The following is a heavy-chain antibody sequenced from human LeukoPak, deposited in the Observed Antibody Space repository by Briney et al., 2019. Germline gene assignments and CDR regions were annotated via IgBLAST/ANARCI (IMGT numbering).Heavy chain of an antibody. CDR3: AREAALVVAAKVDHYYYGMDV. D-gene: IGHD2-15*01. CDR1: GGTFSSYA. CDR2: IIPIFGTA. Sequence: SVKVSCKASGGTFSSYAISWVRQAPGQGLEWMGGIIPIFGTANYAQKFQGRVTITADESTSTAYMELSSLRSEDTAVYYCAREAALVVAAKVDHYYYGMDVWGKGTTVTVS. V-gene: IGHV1-69*13. J-gene: IGHJ6*04.